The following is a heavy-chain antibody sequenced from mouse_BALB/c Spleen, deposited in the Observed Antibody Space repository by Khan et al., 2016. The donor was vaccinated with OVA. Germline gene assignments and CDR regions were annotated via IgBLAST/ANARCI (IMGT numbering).Heavy chain of an antibody. Sequence: EVKLLESGGGLVQPGGSLKLSCAASGFDFSRYWMSWVRQAPGKGLEWIGEINPDSSTINYTPSLKDKFIISRDNAKNTLYLQMSKVRSEDTALYYGAGPYRYDGRAWFAYWGQGTLVTVSA. CDR1: GFDFSRYW. J-gene: IGHJ3*01. CDR3: AGPYRYDGRAWFAY. V-gene: IGHV4-1*02. CDR2: INPDSSTI. D-gene: IGHD2-14*01.